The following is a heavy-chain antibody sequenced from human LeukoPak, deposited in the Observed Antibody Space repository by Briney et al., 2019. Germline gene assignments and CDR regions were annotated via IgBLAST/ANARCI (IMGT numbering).Heavy chain of an antibody. J-gene: IGHJ6*02. V-gene: IGHV1-8*01. CDR3: AREETHSSSWTYYYYGMDV. Sequence: ASVTVSCKASGYTFTSYDINWVRQATGQGLEWMGWMNPNSGNTGYAQKFQGRVTMTRNTSISTAYMELSSLRSEDTAVYYCAREETHSSSWTYYYYGMDVWGQGTTVTVSS. D-gene: IGHD6-13*01. CDR2: MNPNSGNT. CDR1: GYTFTSYD.